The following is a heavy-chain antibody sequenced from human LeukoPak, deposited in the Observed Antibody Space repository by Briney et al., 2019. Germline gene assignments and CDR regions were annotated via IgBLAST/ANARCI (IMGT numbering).Heavy chain of an antibody. CDR2: SGAYIGNT. CDR3: ARGVRGSQKLDY. V-gene: IGHV1-18*01. J-gene: IGHJ4*02. CDR1: GYVFSSFG. D-gene: IGHD1-26*01. Sequence: GASEKISCKASGYVFSSFGVCWVRQAPGQGLEWMGWSGAYIGNTNYAQKFQGRLTMTTDASMSIAYMELRSLRSDDTAVYYCARGVRGSQKLDYWGQGTLVTVSS.